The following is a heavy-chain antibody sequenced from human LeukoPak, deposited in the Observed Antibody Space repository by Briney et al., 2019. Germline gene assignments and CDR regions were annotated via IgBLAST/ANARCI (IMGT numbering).Heavy chain of an antibody. D-gene: IGHD3-16*01. CDR2: ISWDGAST. J-gene: IGHJ4*02. Sequence: PGGSLRLSCAASGFTFDDYAMHCVRQAPGKGLEWVSLISWDGASTYYADSVKGRFTISRDNSKNSLYLQMNSLRAEDTALYYCGKDWDKYYDYVWGSSHYYFDYWGQGTLVTVSS. CDR1: GFTFDDYA. V-gene: IGHV3-43D*04. CDR3: GKDWDKYYDYVWGSSHYYFDY.